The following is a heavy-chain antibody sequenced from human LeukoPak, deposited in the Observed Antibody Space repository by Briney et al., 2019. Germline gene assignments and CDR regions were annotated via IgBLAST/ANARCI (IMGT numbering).Heavy chain of an antibody. CDR1: GFTFSSFW. CDR2: INSDGFST. V-gene: IGHV3-74*01. D-gene: IGHD1-26*01. Sequence: PGGSLRLSCAASGFTFSSFWIHWVRQVPGKGLVWVSRINSDGFSTSYADSVKGRFTISRDNAKNTLYLQMNSLRAEDTAVYCCARGTSGGYFDYWGQGTLVTVSS. CDR3: ARGTSGGYFDY. J-gene: IGHJ4*02.